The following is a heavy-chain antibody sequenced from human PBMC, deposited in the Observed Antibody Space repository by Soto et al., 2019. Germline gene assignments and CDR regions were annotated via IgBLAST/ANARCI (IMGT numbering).Heavy chain of an antibody. CDR1: GFTFSTYW. D-gene: IGHD2-2*01. V-gene: IGHV3-7*01. CDR3: ATAISSPFSNFDY. Sequence: EVQLVQSGGDLDQPGGSLRLSCVASGFTFSTYWMTWVRQAPGMGLEWVAGIKEDGSEEVYVDSVKGRFSISRDNAKTSLYLQLNSLRAEDTAVYYCATAISSPFSNFDYWGQGSLVTVSS. J-gene: IGHJ4*02. CDR2: IKEDGSEE.